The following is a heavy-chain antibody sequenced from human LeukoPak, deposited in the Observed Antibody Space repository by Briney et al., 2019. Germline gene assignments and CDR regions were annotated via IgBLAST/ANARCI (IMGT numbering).Heavy chain of an antibody. Sequence: ASVKVSCKASGYTFTGYYMHWVRQAPGQGLEWMGRINPNSGGTNCAQKFQGRVTMTRDTSISTAYMELSSLRSEDTAVYYCARDYYYDSSGYYSIAGPAVDYWGQGTLVTVSS. CDR1: GYTFTGYY. V-gene: IGHV1-2*06. CDR2: INPNSGGT. CDR3: ARDYYYDSSGYYSIAGPAVDY. D-gene: IGHD3-22*01. J-gene: IGHJ4*02.